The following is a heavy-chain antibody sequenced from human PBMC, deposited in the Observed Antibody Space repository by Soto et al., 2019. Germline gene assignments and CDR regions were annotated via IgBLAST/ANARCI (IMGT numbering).Heavy chain of an antibody. V-gene: IGHV4-34*01. J-gene: IGHJ4*02. Sequence: SETLSLTCAVYGGSFSGYYWSWIRQPPGKGLEWIGEINHSGSTNYNPSLKSRVTISVDTSKNQFSLKLSSVTAADTAVYYCARESGGYSYGYYFDYWGQGTLVTV. CDR1: GGSFSGYY. CDR2: INHSGST. CDR3: ARESGGYSYGYYFDY. D-gene: IGHD5-18*01.